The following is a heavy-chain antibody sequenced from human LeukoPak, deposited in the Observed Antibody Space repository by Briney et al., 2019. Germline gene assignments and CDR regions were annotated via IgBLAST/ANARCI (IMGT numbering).Heavy chain of an antibody. Sequence: SRTLSLTCAISGDSVSSNSAAWNWIRQSPSRGLEWLGRTYYRSKWYNDYAVSVKSRITINPDTSKNQFSLQLNSVTPEDTAVYYCARAKGSGYREFGGFDYWGQGTLVTVSS. CDR3: ARAKGSGYREFGGFDY. CDR1: GDSVSSNSAA. D-gene: IGHD3-3*01. V-gene: IGHV6-1*01. J-gene: IGHJ4*02. CDR2: TYYRSKWYN.